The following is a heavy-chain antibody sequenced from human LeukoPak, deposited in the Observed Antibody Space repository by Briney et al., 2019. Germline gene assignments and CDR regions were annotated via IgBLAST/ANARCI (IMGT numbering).Heavy chain of an antibody. V-gene: IGHV4-30-4*08. CDR1: GGSISSGDYY. D-gene: IGHD3-22*01. CDR2: IYYSGST. CDR3: ARDRAYYYDSSGYSSVSAFDI. J-gene: IGHJ3*02. Sequence: SETLSLTCTVSGGSISSGDYYWSWIRQPPGKGLEWIGYIYYSGSTYYNPSLKSRVTISVDTSKNQFSLKLSSVTAADTVVYYCARDRAYYYDSSGYSSVSAFDIWGQGTMVTVSS.